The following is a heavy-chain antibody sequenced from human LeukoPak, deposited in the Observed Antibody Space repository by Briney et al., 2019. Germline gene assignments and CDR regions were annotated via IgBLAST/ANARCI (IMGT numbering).Heavy chain of an antibody. Sequence: GGSLRLSCAASGFTFSSYAMSWARQAPGKGLEWVSAISGSGGSTYYADSVKGRFTISRDNSKNTLYLQMNSLRAEDTAVYYCAKASYDFWSGYLQTPAITYYFDYWGQGTLVTVSS. D-gene: IGHD3-3*01. J-gene: IGHJ4*02. CDR3: AKASYDFWSGYLQTPAITYYFDY. V-gene: IGHV3-23*01. CDR2: ISGSGGST. CDR1: GFTFSSYA.